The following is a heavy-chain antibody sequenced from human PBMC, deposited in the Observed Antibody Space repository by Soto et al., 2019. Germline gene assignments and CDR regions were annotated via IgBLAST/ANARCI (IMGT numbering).Heavy chain of an antibody. D-gene: IGHD3-3*01. CDR3: YSRADFWSGSNDY. CDR2: INPSGGSA. V-gene: IGHV1-46*01. CDR1: GYTFTSYY. Sequence: ASVEVSCKASGYTFTSYYMHWVRQAPGQGLEWMGIINPSGGSASYAQKFQGRVTMTRDTSTSTVYMELSSLRSEDTAVYYCYSRADFWSGSNDYWGQGTLVTVSS. J-gene: IGHJ4*02.